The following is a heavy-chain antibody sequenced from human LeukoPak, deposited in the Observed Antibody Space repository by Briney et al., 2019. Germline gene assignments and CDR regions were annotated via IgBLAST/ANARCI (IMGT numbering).Heavy chain of an antibody. V-gene: IGHV4-59*01. D-gene: IGHD6-13*01. CDR2: IYYSGST. Sequence: PSETLSLTCTASGGSISSYYWSWIRQPPGKGLEWIGYIYYSGSTNYNPSLKSRVTISVDTSKNQFSLKLSSVTAADTAVYYCASSPWSSSWYYFDYWGQGTLVTVSS. CDR3: ASSPWSSSWYYFDY. J-gene: IGHJ4*02. CDR1: GGSISSYY.